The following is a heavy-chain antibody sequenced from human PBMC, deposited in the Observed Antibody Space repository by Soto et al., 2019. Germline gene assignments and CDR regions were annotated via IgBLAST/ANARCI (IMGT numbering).Heavy chain of an antibody. D-gene: IGHD1-26*01. CDR1: GGSVSSGSYY. CDR3: ARWGPGWELPKFDY. V-gene: IGHV4-61*01. J-gene: IGHJ4*02. Sequence: PSETLSLTCTVSGGSVSSGSYYWTWIRQPPGKGLEWIGYIYYSGSTNYNPSLKSRVTISLDTSKNQFSLKLSSVTAADTAVYYCARWGPGWELPKFDYWGQGTLVTVSS. CDR2: IYYSGST.